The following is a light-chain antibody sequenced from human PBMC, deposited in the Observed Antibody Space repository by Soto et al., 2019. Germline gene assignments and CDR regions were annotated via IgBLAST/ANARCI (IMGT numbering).Light chain of an antibody. J-gene: IGKJ1*01. Sequence: EIVMTQSPVTLSVSPGKRATLSCRASQSVSSNLAWYQQKPGQAPRLLIYRASTRATGIPARFSGSGSGTEFTLTISSLQSEDFAVYYCQQYNNWPLTFGQGTKVDIK. CDR3: QQYNNWPLT. V-gene: IGKV3-15*01. CDR2: RAS. CDR1: QSVSSN.